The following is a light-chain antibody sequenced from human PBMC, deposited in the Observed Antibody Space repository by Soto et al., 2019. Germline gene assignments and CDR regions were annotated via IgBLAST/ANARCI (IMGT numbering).Light chain of an antibody. CDR2: AAS. CDR3: QQSYSTPKT. V-gene: IGKV1-39*01. CDR1: QSISSY. Sequence: IHMTPSPSSLSASLLYRFTITCRASQSISSYLNWYQQKPGKAPKLLIYAASSLQSGVPSRFSGSGSGTDFTLTISSLQPEDFATYYCQQSYSTPKTFGQGTKVDIK. J-gene: IGKJ1*01.